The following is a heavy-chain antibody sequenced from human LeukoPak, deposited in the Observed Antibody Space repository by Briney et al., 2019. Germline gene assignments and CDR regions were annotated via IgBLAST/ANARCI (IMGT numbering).Heavy chain of an antibody. CDR1: GYSISSGYY. V-gene: IGHV4-38-2*02. CDR3: ARESVIIVPPAYFDY. D-gene: IGHD2/OR15-2a*01. J-gene: IGHJ4*02. Sequence: PSETLSLTCTVSGYSISSGYYWGWIRQTPGKGLEWIGSIYNSGRTFFNPSLKSRVTISVDTSKNQFSLRLSSVTAADTAVYYRARESVIIVPPAYFDYWGQGSLVTVSS. CDR2: IYNSGRT.